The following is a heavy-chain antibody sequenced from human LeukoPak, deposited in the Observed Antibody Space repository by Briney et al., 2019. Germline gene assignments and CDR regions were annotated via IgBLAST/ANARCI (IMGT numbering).Heavy chain of an antibody. D-gene: IGHD3-10*01. J-gene: IGHJ4*02. CDR3: ARVLITMVRGVTPFDY. CDR2: INHSGST. V-gene: IGHV4-34*01. Sequence: PSGTLSLTCAVYGGSFSGYYWSWIRQPPGKGLEWIGEINHSGSTNYNPSLKSRVTISVDTSKNQFSLKLSSVTAADTAVYYCARVLITMVRGVTPFDYWGQGTLVTVSS. CDR1: GGSFSGYY.